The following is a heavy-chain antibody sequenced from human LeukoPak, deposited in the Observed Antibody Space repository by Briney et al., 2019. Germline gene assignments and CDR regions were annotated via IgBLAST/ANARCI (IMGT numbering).Heavy chain of an antibody. Sequence: SQTLSLTCAISGDSVSSNCAAWNWIRQSPSRGLEWLGRTYYRSKWSNDYAVSVKNRITITASSSKNQFYLQLNSVTPDDTAVYYCARNPLSVTGENWFDPWGQGTLVTVSS. V-gene: IGHV6-1*01. CDR1: GDSVSSNCAA. J-gene: IGHJ5*02. CDR3: ARNPLSVTGENWFDP. CDR2: TYYRSKWSN. D-gene: IGHD3-10*01.